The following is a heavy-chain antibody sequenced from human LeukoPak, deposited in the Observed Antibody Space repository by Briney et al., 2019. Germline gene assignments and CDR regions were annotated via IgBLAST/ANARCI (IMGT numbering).Heavy chain of an antibody. CDR1: GGTFSSYA. CDR3: ARGDDFWSGYRIDDY. CDR2: IIPILGIA. Sequence: SVKVSCKASGGTFSSYAISWVRQAPGQGLEWMGRIIPILGIANYAQKLQGRVTMTTDTSTSTAYMELRSLRSDDTAVYYCARGDDFWSGYRIDDYWGQGTLVTVSS. V-gene: IGHV1-69*04. J-gene: IGHJ4*02. D-gene: IGHD3-3*01.